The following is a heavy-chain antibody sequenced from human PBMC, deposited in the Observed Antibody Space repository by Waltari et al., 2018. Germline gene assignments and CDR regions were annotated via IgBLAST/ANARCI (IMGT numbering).Heavy chain of an antibody. CDR1: GYTFTSYY. V-gene: IGHV1-46*01. CDR3: ARGEAVAGFKEDFDY. D-gene: IGHD6-19*01. Sequence: QVQLVQSGAEVKKPGASVKVSCKASGYTFTSYYMHWVRQAPGKGLEWMGIINPSGGSTSYAQKFQGRVTMTRDTSTSTVYMELSSLRSEDTAVYYCARGEAVAGFKEDFDYWGQGTLVTVSS. J-gene: IGHJ4*02. CDR2: INPSGGST.